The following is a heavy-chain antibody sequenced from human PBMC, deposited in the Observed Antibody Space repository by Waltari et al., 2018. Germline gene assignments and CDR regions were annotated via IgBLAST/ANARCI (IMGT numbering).Heavy chain of an antibody. CDR3: ARGATGGVWNWFDP. D-gene: IGHD2-8*02. J-gene: IGHJ5*02. V-gene: IGHV4-38-2*02. CDR1: TYSISSDYY. Sequence: QVQLQESGPGLVRPSETLSLTCTVSTYSISSDYYWAWIRQPPGKGLEWIGSFHTSGTHYANPSLRSGLTISGDTSKNQFSLRLRSGTAADTAIYYCARGATGGVWNWFDPWGQGTLVTVSS. CDR2: FHTSGTH.